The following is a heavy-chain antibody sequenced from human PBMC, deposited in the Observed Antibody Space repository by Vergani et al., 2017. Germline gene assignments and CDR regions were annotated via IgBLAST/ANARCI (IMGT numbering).Heavy chain of an antibody. J-gene: IGHJ3*02. D-gene: IGHD6-19*01. CDR3: GRETSGWVAFDI. V-gene: IGHV1-46*03. CDR2: INPSGGST. Sequence: QVQLVQSGAEVKKPGASVKVSCKASGYTFTSYYMHWVRQAPGQGLEWMGIINPSGGSTSYAQKFQGRVTMTRDTSTSTVYMELSSLRSEDTAVYYCGRETSGWVAFDIWGQGTMVTGSS. CDR1: GYTFTSYY.